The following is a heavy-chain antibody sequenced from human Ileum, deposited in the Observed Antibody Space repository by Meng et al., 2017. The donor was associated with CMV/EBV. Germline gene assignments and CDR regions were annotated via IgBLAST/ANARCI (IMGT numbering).Heavy chain of an antibody. J-gene: IGHJ4*02. CDR1: GFTFSSYE. V-gene: IGHV3-48*03. CDR2: ISSSGSTI. Sequence: GGSLRLSCAASGFTFSSYEMNWVRQAPGKGLEWVSYISSSGSTIYYADSVKGRFTISRDNSKNTVYLQMNSLRVEDTAMYYCATGNGGSGPWGQGTLVTVSS. CDR3: ATGNGGSGP. D-gene: IGHD3-16*01.